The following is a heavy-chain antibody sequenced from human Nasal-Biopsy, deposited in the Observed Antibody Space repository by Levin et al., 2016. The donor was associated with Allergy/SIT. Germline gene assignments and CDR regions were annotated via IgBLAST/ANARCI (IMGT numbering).Heavy chain of an antibody. Sequence: ASVKVSCKASGYIFTNYRIHWLRQAPGQSLLWMGRIDPRTGNTVYSQSFQGRVTIARDTSADTVYMEVSSLRSEDTAVYYCARDPWEFYFDYWGQGTLVTVSS. D-gene: IGHD3-10*01. CDR3: ARDPWEFYFDY. V-gene: IGHV1-3*01. CDR1: GYIFTNYR. J-gene: IGHJ4*02. CDR2: IDPRTGNT.